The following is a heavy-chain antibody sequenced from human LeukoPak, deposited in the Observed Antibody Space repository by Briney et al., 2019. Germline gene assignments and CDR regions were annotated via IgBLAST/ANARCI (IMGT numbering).Heavy chain of an antibody. D-gene: IGHD3-9*01. CDR2: LSKSGNT. CDR1: GGSISSYY. V-gene: IGHV4-59*01. CDR3: ARARYVNSFYAFDI. Sequence: SETLSLTCTVSGGSISSYYWSWIRRPPGKGLERIGYLSKSGNTNYSPSLKSRVNIFGDTSKNQFFLKLSSVTAADTAVYYCARARYVNSFYAFDIWSQGTLVTVSS. J-gene: IGHJ3*02.